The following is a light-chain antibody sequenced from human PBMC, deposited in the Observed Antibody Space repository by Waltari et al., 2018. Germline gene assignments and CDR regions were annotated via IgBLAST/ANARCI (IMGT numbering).Light chain of an antibody. V-gene: IGLV3-1*01. CDR2: QDD. Sequence: DLTQPPSVSVSPGQTASITCSGEKLGDKYVSWYQQKPGQSPVLVIHQDDKRPSGIPDRFSASNSGNTATLTISGTQAVDEADYYCQTWDSSTVLFGGWTKVTVL. CDR3: QTWDSSTVL. CDR1: KLGDKY. J-gene: IGLJ2*01.